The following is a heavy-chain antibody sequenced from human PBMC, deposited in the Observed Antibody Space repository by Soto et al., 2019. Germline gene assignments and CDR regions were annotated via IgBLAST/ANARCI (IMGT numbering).Heavy chain of an antibody. Sequence: QVQLQQWGAGLLKPSETLSLTCTVYGGSFSTYYWSWIRQPPGKGLEWIGEINHSGNTNYNPSLMGRVTMSFDTSKNQFSLTLNSVTAADTAVYYCTGPYPYYFDSWGQGTLVTVSS. V-gene: IGHV4-34*01. CDR1: GGSFSTYY. CDR2: INHSGNT. CDR3: TGPYPYYFDS. J-gene: IGHJ4*02.